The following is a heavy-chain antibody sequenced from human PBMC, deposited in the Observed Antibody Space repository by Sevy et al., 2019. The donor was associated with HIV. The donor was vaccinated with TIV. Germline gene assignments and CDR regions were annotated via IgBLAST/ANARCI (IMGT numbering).Heavy chain of an antibody. V-gene: IGHV3-72*01. Sequence: GGSLRLSCVASGFTFNDHYMDWVRQAPGKGLEWLGRSRNKANGYTTEYAASVKGRFTVSRDDSKNSVYLQMNSLKTEDTHAYYCARSDSSGYSSLDYWGQGTLVTVSS. J-gene: IGHJ4*02. CDR3: ARSDSSGYSSLDY. CDR2: SRNKANGYTT. D-gene: IGHD3-22*01. CDR1: GFTFNDHY.